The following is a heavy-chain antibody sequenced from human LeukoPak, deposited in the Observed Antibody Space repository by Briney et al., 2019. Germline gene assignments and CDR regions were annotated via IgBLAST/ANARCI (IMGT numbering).Heavy chain of an antibody. CDR2: IYYSGTT. Sequence: SETLSLTCTVSGGSISSSSYYWGWIRQPPGKGLEGIGSIYYSGTTHYNPSLESRVTISVDTSKNQFSLKLASVTAADTAIYYCAKGAGGFSYYNWFDPWGQGTLVTVSS. V-gene: IGHV4-39*07. CDR1: GGSISSSSYY. J-gene: IGHJ5*02. D-gene: IGHD5-18*01. CDR3: AKGAGGFSYYNWFDP.